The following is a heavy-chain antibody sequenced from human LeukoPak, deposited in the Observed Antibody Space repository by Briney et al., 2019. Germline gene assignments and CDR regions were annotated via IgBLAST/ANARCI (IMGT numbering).Heavy chain of an antibody. CDR1: GGFIGSGGYS. CDR2: VVTTGTT. D-gene: IGHD5-18*01. Sequence: SETLSLTCAGSGGFIGSGGYSWWWVRQPPGKGLEWIGYVVTTGTTYYNPSLNSRLTISLDVSKNQLSLKLRSVTAADTAVYFCVRGVTRGYIYADWGQGTLVTVSS. V-gene: IGHV4-30-4*07. J-gene: IGHJ4*02. CDR3: VRGVTRGYIYAD.